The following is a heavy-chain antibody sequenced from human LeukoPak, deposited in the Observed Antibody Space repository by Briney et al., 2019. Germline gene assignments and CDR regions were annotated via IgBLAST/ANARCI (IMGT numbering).Heavy chain of an antibody. CDR3: ARVGVLLWFGESPKKPYFDY. V-gene: IGHV4-61*02. CDR1: GGSISSGGCY. Sequence: PSETLSLTCTVSGGSISSGGCYWSWIRQPAGKGLEWIGRIYTSGSTNYNPSLKSRVTISVDTSKNQFSLKLSSVTAAGTAVYYCARVGVLLWFGESPKKPYFDYWGQGTLVTVSS. D-gene: IGHD3-10*01. J-gene: IGHJ4*02. CDR2: IYTSGST.